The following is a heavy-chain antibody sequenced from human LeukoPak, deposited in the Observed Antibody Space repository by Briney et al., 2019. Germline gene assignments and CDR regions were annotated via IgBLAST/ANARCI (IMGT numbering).Heavy chain of an antibody. D-gene: IGHD5-24*01. CDR1: GFTVSSNY. CDR2: IYRGGNT. V-gene: IGHV3-53*01. Sequence: GGSLRLSCAVSGFTVSSNYMSWVRQAPGKGLEWVSGIYRGGNTYYVESVKGRFTISRDNSKNTLYLQMSSLRAEDTAVYYCARGLQWFDYWGQGTLVTVSS. J-gene: IGHJ4*02. CDR3: ARGLQWFDY.